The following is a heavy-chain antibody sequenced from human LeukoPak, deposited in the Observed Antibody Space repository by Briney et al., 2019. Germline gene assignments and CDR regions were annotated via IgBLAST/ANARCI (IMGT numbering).Heavy chain of an antibody. V-gene: IGHV1-46*01. CDR1: GYTFSDYY. CDR3: ARSATMIVVAIGAFDI. D-gene: IGHD3-22*01. J-gene: IGHJ3*02. CDR2: INPSGGNT. Sequence: GASVKVSCKASGYTFSDYYIHWVRQAPGQGLEWMGIINPSGGNTKYAEKLQGRVTMTTDTSTSTAYMELRSLRSDDTAVYYCARSATMIVVAIGAFDIWGQGTMVTVSS.